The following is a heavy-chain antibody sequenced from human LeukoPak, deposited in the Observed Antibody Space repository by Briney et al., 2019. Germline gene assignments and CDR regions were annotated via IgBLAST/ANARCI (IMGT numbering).Heavy chain of an antibody. J-gene: IGHJ5*02. Sequence: TPSATLSLTCSVSGGPISNYYWSWVRQPPGKGLEWIGYVYYTGDTNYSSSLKSRVTISVDTSKNQFSLKLTSVTAADTAVYYCVRGGHWFDPWGQGTLVTVSS. CDR2: VYYTGDT. CDR1: GGPISNYY. V-gene: IGHV4-59*12. CDR3: VRGGHWFDP.